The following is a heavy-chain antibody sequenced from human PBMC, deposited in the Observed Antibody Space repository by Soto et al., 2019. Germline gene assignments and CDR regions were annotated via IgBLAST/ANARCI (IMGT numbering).Heavy chain of an antibody. J-gene: IGHJ4*02. CDR2: IYYSGST. D-gene: IGHD2-15*01. Sequence: SETLSLTCTVSGGSISSGGYYWSWIRQRPGKGLEWIGYIYYSGSTYYNPSLKSRVTISVDTSKNQFSLKLSSVTAADTAVYYCARVLGSLQPVVDVFDYWGQGTLVTVSS. CDR3: ARVLGSLQPVVDVFDY. CDR1: GGSISSGGYY. V-gene: IGHV4-31*03.